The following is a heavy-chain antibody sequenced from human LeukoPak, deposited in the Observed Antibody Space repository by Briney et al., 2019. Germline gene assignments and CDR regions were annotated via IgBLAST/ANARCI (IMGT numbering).Heavy chain of an antibody. CDR2: IAYDGSRA. V-gene: IGHV3-33*01. Sequence: GGSLRLSCAGSGFTFGGYGMHWFRQTPGKGPEWVAVIAYDGSRAFYADSVKGRFTISRDNSKNTMSVQMDDLRAEDTAVYYCTRYNNDHFDYWGQGTLVTVSS. J-gene: IGHJ4*02. CDR3: TRYNNDHFDY. CDR1: GFTFGGYG. D-gene: IGHD1-14*01.